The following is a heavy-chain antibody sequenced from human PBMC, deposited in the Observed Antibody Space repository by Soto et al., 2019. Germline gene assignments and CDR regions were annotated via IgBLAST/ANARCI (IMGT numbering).Heavy chain of an antibody. CDR1: GYTFTSYD. D-gene: IGHD3-9*01. V-gene: IGHV1-8*01. CDR2: MNPNSGNT. CDR3: ARGRNKNLSGHPKSNWFDP. J-gene: IGHJ5*02. Sequence: ASVKVSCKASGYTFTSYDINWVRQATGQGLEWMGWMNPNSGNTGYAQKFQGRVTMTRNTSISTAYMELSSLRSEDTAVYYCARGRNKNLSGHPKSNWFDPRGQGTLVTVSS.